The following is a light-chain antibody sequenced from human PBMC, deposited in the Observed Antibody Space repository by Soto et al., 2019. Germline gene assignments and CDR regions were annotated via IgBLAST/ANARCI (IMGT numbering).Light chain of an antibody. CDR3: QQYYGTPFT. Sequence: DIVMTQSPDSLAVSLGERATINCKSSQSVLYSSNSKNYLAWYQQKPGQPPELLIYWASTRESGVPDRFSGSGSGTDFTLTISSLQAEDVAVYSCQQYYGTPFTFGPGTKVDVK. CDR2: WAS. CDR1: QSVLYSSNSKNY. J-gene: IGKJ3*01. V-gene: IGKV4-1*01.